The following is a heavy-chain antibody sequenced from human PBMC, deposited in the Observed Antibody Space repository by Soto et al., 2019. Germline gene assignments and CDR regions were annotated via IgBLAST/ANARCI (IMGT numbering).Heavy chain of an antibody. CDR1: GYTFTGYY. D-gene: IGHD6-6*01. CDR3: ARDVGGTSSYLGY. J-gene: IGHJ4*02. Sequence: QVQLVQSGAEVKQPGASVKVSCTASGYTFTGYYIHWVRQAPGQGLEWMGWLNLDSGGATYAQKFQGRGTMTRDTSIRTATVELNRLRSDDTATYYCARDVGGTSSYLGYWGQGTLVTVSS. CDR2: LNLDSGGA. V-gene: IGHV1-2*02.